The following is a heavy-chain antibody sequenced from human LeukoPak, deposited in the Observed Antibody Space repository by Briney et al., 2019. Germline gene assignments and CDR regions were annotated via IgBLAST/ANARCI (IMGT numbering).Heavy chain of an antibody. CDR3: ARDHRGDYYYGMEV. J-gene: IGHJ6*04. CDR2: IISSSSYI. CDR1: GFTFSTYS. Sequence: PGGSLRLSCAASGFTFSTYSMNWVRQPPGKGLEWVSSIISSSSYIYYADSVKSRFTISRDNAKNSLYLQMSSLRAEDTAVYYCARDHRGDYYYGMEVWGKGTTVTVSS. V-gene: IGHV3-21*01. D-gene: IGHD3-10*01.